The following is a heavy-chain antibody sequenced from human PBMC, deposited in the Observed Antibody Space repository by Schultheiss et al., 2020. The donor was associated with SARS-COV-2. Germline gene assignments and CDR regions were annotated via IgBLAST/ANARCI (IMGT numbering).Heavy chain of an antibody. D-gene: IGHD5-12*01. CDR2: IKHDGGEI. V-gene: IGHV3-7*03. CDR1: GFTFSSYA. Sequence: GGSLRLSCAVSGFTFSSYAMSWVRQAPGKGLEWVANIKHDGGEIYYVDSVKGRFTISRDNAKNSLYLQMNSLRAEDTALYYCARSGYGVPFEYWGQGTLVTVSS. J-gene: IGHJ4*02. CDR3: ARSGYGVPFEY.